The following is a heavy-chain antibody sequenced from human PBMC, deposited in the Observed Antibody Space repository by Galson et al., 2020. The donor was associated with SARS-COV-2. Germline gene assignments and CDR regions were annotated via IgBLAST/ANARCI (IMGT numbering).Heavy chain of an antibody. D-gene: IGHD7-27*01. Sequence: GGSLRLSCTASGFSVTTSAMHWVRHIPGKGLEWVAFLLLDGSEKHYADSVKDRFIISRDDSQHTLYLHMNNLRPDDTAVYYCARGSNWGFEYWGQGTLVTVSS. CDR2: LLLDGSEK. V-gene: IGHV3-30*02. CDR3: ARGSNWGFEY. CDR1: GFSVTTSA. J-gene: IGHJ4*02.